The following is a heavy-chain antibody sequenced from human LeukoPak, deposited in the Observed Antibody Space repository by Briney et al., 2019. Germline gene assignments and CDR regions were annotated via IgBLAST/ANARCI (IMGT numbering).Heavy chain of an antibody. CDR2: INHSGST. CDR1: GGSFSGYY. Sequence: SETLSLTCAVYGGSFSGYYWSWIRQPPGKGLEWIGEINHSGSTNYNPSLKSRVTISVDTSKNQFSLKLSSVTAADTAVYYCARAGTGTAGHYFDYWGQGTLVTVS. CDR3: ARAGTGTAGHYFDY. D-gene: IGHD1-1*01. J-gene: IGHJ4*02. V-gene: IGHV4-34*01.